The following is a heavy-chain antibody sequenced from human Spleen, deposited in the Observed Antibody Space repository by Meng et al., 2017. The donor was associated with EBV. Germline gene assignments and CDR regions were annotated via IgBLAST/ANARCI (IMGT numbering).Heavy chain of an antibody. V-gene: IGHV2-5*02. CDR3: AHSVYGDLPFGP. CDR2: IYWDDEK. CDR1: GFSLRTSGVA. Sequence: SVPPPLNPTQTLTLTCTFSGFSLRTSGVAVGWICQPPGKALEWLGDIYWDDEKRYSPSLKSRLTITKDTSKNQVVLTMTNMDPVNTATYYCAHSVYGDLPFGPWGQGTLVTVSS. J-gene: IGHJ5*02. D-gene: IGHD4-17*01.